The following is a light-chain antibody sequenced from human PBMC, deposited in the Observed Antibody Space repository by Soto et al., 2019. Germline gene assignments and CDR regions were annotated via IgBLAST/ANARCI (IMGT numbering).Light chain of an antibody. V-gene: IGKV3-20*01. J-gene: IGKJ2*01. Sequence: EIVLTQSPGTLSLSPGERATLSCRASRSLSSSYVVWYQQKPGQAPRLLIYAASRRATGIPDRFSGSGSATEYTLTISRLEPEDFAVYYCQPPGTFGPGTKLEIK. CDR1: RSLSSSY. CDR2: AAS. CDR3: QPPGT.